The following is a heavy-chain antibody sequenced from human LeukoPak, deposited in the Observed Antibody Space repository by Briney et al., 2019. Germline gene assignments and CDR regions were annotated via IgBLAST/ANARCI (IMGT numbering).Heavy chain of an antibody. Sequence: PSETLSLTCTVSGGSMSNYYWSWIRQPPGKGLEWIGYRFYSGSTNYNPSLKSRVTISLDTSKSQFSLEVSSVTAADTAVYYCARGVCTSSSCYAGDYGMDVWGQGTTVTVSS. V-gene: IGHV4-59*08. J-gene: IGHJ6*02. CDR2: RFYSGST. CDR1: GGSMSNYY. CDR3: ARGVCTSSSCYAGDYGMDV. D-gene: IGHD2-2*01.